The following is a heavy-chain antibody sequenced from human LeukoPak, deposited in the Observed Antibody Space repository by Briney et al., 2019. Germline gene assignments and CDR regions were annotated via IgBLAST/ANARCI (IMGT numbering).Heavy chain of an antibody. CDR2: INHSGST. J-gene: IGHJ4*02. CDR1: GGSLSGYY. Sequence: SETLSLTCAVYGGSLSGYYWSWIRQPPGKGLEWIGEINHSGSTNYNPSLKSRVTISVDTSKNQFSLKLSSVTAADTAVYYCARLYGSGSSLYFDYWGQGTLVTVSS. CDR3: ARLYGSGSSLYFDY. V-gene: IGHV4-34*01. D-gene: IGHD3-10*01.